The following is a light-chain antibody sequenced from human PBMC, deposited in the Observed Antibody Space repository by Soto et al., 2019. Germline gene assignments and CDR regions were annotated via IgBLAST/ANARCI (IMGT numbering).Light chain of an antibody. CDR3: LQKYFYPFT. CDR1: QGIRND. V-gene: IGKV1-6*01. J-gene: IGKJ3*01. Sequence: AIQMTQSPSSLSASVGDRVTITCRASQGIRNDLDWFQQKPGKAPKLLIYAASNLQSGVPARVSGSGSGTDFTLTFSSLQHEDFATYYCLQKYFYPFTFGPGTKVDI. CDR2: AAS.